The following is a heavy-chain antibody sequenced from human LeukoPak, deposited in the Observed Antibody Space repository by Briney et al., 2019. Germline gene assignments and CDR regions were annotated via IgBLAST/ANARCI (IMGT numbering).Heavy chain of an antibody. J-gene: IGHJ3*01. Sequence: PSETLSLTCTVSGGSIGSYYWSWVRQPPGKGVEWIGFVYYTGSTNHSPSLKSRVTISVDTSKNHFSLKLRSVTAADTAVYYCARISSSNWYNERGAFDVWVGGTMVSVCS. V-gene: IGHV4-59*01. D-gene: IGHD6-13*01. CDR3: ARISSSNWYNERGAFDV. CDR2: VYYTGST. CDR1: GGSIGSYY.